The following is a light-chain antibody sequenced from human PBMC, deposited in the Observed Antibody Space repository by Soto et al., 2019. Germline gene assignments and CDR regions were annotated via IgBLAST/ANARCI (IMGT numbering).Light chain of an antibody. Sequence: DIQMTQSPSTLSASVGDRVTITCRASQSISSWLAWYHQKTGKAPKLLIYKASSLESGVPSRFSGSGSGTEFTLTISSLQPYELATYYCQQYNSSPFNFGPPTTVHIQ. CDR3: QQYNSSPFN. V-gene: IGKV1-5*03. J-gene: IGKJ3*01. CDR1: QSISSW. CDR2: KAS.